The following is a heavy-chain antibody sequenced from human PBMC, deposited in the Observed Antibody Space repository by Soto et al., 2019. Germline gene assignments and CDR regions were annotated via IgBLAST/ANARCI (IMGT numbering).Heavy chain of an antibody. CDR1: GFTFSDHY. CDR3: APAVGYSSGWYRDY. V-gene: IGHV3-72*01. D-gene: IGHD6-19*01. Sequence: EVQLVESGGGLVQPGGSLRLSCAASGFTFSDHYMDWVRQAPGKGLEWVGRTRNKANSYTTEYAASVKGRFTISRDDSKNSLNLKMNSLKTEDTAVYYCAPAVGYSSGWYRDYWGQGTLVTVSS. CDR2: TRNKANSYTT. J-gene: IGHJ4*02.